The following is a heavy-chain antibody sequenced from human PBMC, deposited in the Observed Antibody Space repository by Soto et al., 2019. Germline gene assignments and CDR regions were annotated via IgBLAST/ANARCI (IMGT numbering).Heavy chain of an antibody. V-gene: IGHV1-2*04. CDR1: GSTFTGYY. Sequence: ASVKGSCQASGSTFTGYYMHWVRQAPGQGLEWMGWINPNSGGTNYAQKFQGWVTMTRDTFISTAYMELSRLRSDDTAVYYCARDVAGTAYFDYWGQGTLVTVSS. J-gene: IGHJ4*02. CDR3: ARDVAGTAYFDY. D-gene: IGHD6-19*01. CDR2: INPNSGGT.